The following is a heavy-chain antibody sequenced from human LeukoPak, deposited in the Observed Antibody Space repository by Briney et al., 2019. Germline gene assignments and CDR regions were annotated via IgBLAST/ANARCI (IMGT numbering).Heavy chain of an antibody. V-gene: IGHV3-48*01. CDR1: GFTFVNYA. J-gene: IGHJ4*02. CDR2: TSSSGSTI. CDR3: ASGLGALDY. D-gene: IGHD3/OR15-3a*01. Sequence: GGSLRLSCTTSGFTFVNYAMHWVRQAPGKGLEWVSYTSSSGSTIYYADSVKGRFTISRDNAKNSLYLQMNSLRAEDTAVYYCASGLGALDYWGQGTLVTVSS.